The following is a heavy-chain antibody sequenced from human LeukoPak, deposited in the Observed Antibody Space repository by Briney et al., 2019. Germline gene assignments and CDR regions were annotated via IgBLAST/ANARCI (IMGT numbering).Heavy chain of an antibody. D-gene: IGHD6-6*01. CDR1: GFTFSSYG. V-gene: IGHV3-30*02. J-gene: IGHJ4*02. Sequence: GGSLRLSCAASGFTFSSYGMHWVRQAPGKGLEWVACIQSDGSVKYYADSVKGRFTISRDNSKNTLYLQMNSLRAEDTAVFYCAKDQYSSSNFFDCWGQGTLVTVSS. CDR3: AKDQYSSSNFFDC. CDR2: IQSDGSVK.